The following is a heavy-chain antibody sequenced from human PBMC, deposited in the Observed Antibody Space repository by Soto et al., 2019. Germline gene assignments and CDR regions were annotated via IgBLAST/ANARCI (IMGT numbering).Heavy chain of an antibody. V-gene: IGHV1-46*01. CDR1: GYTFTSYY. D-gene: IGHD2-21*02. Sequence: ASVKVSCKASGYTFTSYYMHWVRQAPGQGLEWMGIINPSGGSTSYAQKFQGRVTMTRDTSTSTVYMELSSLRSEDTAVYYCARARIVVVTAATGKTLDYWGQGTLVTVSS. J-gene: IGHJ4*02. CDR2: INPSGGST. CDR3: ARARIVVVTAATGKTLDY.